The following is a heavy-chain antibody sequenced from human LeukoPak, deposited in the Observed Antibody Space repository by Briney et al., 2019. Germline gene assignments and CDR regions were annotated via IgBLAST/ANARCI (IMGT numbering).Heavy chain of an antibody. D-gene: IGHD6-13*01. CDR2: VYSGGRT. Sequence: GGSLRLSCAASGFIVDDTYMSWVRQAPGKGLEWVSVVYSGGRTFNADSVKGRFIISRDNSKNTVYPQMNSLRTDDTAVYYCARQATAGLDYWGQGTLVTVSS. V-gene: IGHV3-66*02. J-gene: IGHJ4*02. CDR1: GFIVDDTY. CDR3: ARQATAGLDY.